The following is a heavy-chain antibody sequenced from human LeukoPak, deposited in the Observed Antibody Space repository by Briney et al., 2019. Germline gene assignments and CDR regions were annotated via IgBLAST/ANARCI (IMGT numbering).Heavy chain of an antibody. CDR1: GFTFSSYA. Sequence: GSPRLSCAASGFTFSSYAMSWVRQAPGKGLEWVSAISGSGGSTYYANSVKGRFTISRDNSKNTLYLQMNSLRAEDTAVYYCAKVGVYYYDNSGYDVNDYWGQGTLVTVSS. J-gene: IGHJ4*02. CDR2: ISGSGGST. D-gene: IGHD3-22*01. V-gene: IGHV3-23*01. CDR3: AKVGVYYYDNSGYDVNDY.